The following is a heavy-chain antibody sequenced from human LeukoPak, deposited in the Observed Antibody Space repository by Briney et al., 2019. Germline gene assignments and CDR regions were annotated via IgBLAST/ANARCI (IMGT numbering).Heavy chain of an antibody. D-gene: IGHD4-17*01. CDR1: GGSVSSGSYY. CDR2: IYYSGST. V-gene: IGHV4-61*01. J-gene: IGHJ3*02. CDR3: ARSDYGDAFDI. Sequence: SETLSLTCTVSGGSVSSGSYYWSWIRQPPGKGLEWIGYIYYSGSTNYNPSLKSRVTISVDTSKNQFSLKLSFVTAADTAVYYCARSDYGDAFDIWGQGTMVTVSS.